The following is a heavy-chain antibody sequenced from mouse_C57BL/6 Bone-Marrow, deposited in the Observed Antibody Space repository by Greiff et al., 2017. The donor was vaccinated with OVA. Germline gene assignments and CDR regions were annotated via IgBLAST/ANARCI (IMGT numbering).Heavy chain of an antibody. CDR1: GFTFSDYY. CDR2: ITYDGSST. D-gene: IGHD2-1*01. V-gene: IGHV5-16*01. Sequence: VQLVESEGGLVQPGRSMKLSCTASGFTFSDYYMAWVRQVPEKGLEWVANITYDGSSTYYLDSLKSRFIISRDNAKNILYLQMSSLKSEDTATYYCARDARGNYNFDYWGQGTTLTVSS. J-gene: IGHJ2*01. CDR3: ARDARGNYNFDY.